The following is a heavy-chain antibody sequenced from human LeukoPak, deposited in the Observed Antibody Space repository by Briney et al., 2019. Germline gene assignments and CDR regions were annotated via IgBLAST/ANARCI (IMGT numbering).Heavy chain of an antibody. CDR3: ARDMVRGVSAFDI. J-gene: IGHJ3*02. D-gene: IGHD3-10*01. CDR1: GFTFDDYA. Sequence: GRSLRLSCAASGFTFDDYAMHWVRQAPGKGLEWVSGISWNSGSIGYADSVKGRFTISRDNAKNSLYLQMNSLRAEDTAVYYCARDMVRGVSAFDIWGQGTMVTVSS. V-gene: IGHV3-9*01. CDR2: ISWNSGSI.